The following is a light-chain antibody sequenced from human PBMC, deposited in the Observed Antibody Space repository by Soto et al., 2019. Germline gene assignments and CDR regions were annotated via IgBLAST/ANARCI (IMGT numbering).Light chain of an antibody. CDR1: QSVSSF. CDR2: DAS. J-gene: IGKJ4*01. CDR3: QQRRKWPLT. Sequence: EIVLTQSPATLSLSPGERVTLSCRASQSVSSFLVWYQQKPGQAPRLLIYDASNRATGIPARFSGSGSGTDFTLTISSLEPEDFAVYYCQQRRKWPLTFGGGTKVEIK. V-gene: IGKV3-11*01.